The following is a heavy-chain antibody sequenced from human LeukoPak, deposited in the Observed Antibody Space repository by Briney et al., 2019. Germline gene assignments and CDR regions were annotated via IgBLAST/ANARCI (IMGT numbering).Heavy chain of an antibody. CDR1: GFTFSHHY. Sequence: SGGSLRLSCAAPGFTFSHHYMLWVRQAPGKGLVWVARIDIDGGTGYADSVKGRFTISRDNAKNTVYLQMNSLRAEDTAVYYCARDLEYTFDYWGQGTSVTVSS. CDR2: IDIDGGT. V-gene: IGHV3-74*01. CDR3: ARDLEYTFDY. D-gene: IGHD2/OR15-2a*01. J-gene: IGHJ4*02.